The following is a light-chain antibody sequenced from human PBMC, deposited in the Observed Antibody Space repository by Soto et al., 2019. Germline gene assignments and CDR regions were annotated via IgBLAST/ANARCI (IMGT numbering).Light chain of an antibody. CDR3: SSYTTSTTQV. CDR2: DVS. CDR1: SSDVGTYNY. V-gene: IGLV2-14*01. J-gene: IGLJ3*02. Sequence: QSVLTQPASVSGSPGQSITISCTGTSSDVGTYNYVSWYQHRPGKAPTLMIYDVSYRPSGVSNPFSGSKSATTASLTTSGVDGGDEADYYCSSYTTSTTQVFGGGTKLTVL.